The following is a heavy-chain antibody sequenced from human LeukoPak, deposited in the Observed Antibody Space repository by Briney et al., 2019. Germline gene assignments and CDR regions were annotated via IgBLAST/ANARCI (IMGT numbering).Heavy chain of an antibody. CDR1: GYTFTSYY. CDR3: ARSKVYYYDSSGYDGDAFDI. V-gene: IGHV1-46*01. D-gene: IGHD3-22*01. J-gene: IGHJ3*02. Sequence: GASVKVSCKASGYTFTSYYMHWVRQAPGQGLEWMGIINPSGGSTSYAQKFQGRVTMTTDTSTSTAYMELRSLRSDDTAVYYCARSKVYYYDSSGYDGDAFDIWGQGTMVTVSS. CDR2: INPSGGST.